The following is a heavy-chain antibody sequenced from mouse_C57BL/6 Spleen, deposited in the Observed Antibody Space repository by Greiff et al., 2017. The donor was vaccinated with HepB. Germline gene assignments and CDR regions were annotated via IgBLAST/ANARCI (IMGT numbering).Heavy chain of an antibody. D-gene: IGHD1-1*01. Sequence: VQLQQSGPELVKPGASVKISCKASGYAFSSSWMNWVKQRPGKGLEWIGRIYPGDGDTHYNEKFKGKATLTADKSSTTAYMQLSSLTSEDSAVYFCARYTGSLDYWGQGTTLTVSS. CDR3: ARYTGSLDY. CDR1: GYAFSSSW. CDR2: IYPGDGDT. J-gene: IGHJ2*01. V-gene: IGHV1-82*01.